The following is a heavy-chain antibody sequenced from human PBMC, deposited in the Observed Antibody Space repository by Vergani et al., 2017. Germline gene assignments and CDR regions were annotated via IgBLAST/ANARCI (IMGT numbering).Heavy chain of an antibody. J-gene: IGHJ6*04. CDR3: ATYLVAPMDV. V-gene: IGHV3-48*03. Sequence: EVQLVESGGGLVQPGGSLRLSCAASGFTFSSYEMNWVRQAPGKGLEWVSYISSSGSTIYYADSVKGRFTISRDNAKNSLYLQMNSLRAVDTAVYYCATYLVAPMDVWGKGTTVTVSS. CDR1: GFTFSSYE. CDR2: ISSSGSTI. D-gene: IGHD2-2*01.